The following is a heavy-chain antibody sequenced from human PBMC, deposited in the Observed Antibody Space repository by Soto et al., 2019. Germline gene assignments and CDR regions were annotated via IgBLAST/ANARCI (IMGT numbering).Heavy chain of an antibody. Sequence: SETLSLTCAVSGYSISSSNWWGWIRPPPGKGLEWIGYIYYSGSTYYNPSLKSRVTMSVDTSKNQFSLKLSSVTAVDTAVYYCARFFGSRTRYNWFDPWGQGTLVTVSS. V-gene: IGHV4-28*01. CDR2: IYYSGST. J-gene: IGHJ5*02. CDR3: ARFFGSRTRYNWFDP. CDR1: GYSISSSNW. D-gene: IGHD2-15*01.